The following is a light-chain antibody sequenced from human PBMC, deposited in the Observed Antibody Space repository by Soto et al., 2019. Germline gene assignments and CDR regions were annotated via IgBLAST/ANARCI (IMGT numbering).Light chain of an antibody. Sequence: VLTQPQSMSESPGKTITISCTDSSGSIGSKFVQWYQQRPGSAPTTIIYEDNQRPSGVPNRFSGSIDRTSNSASLTISGLETEDEAEYFYQSYGGGIPVFGGGTKLTVL. V-gene: IGLV6-57*02. CDR1: SGSIGSKF. CDR3: QSYGGGIPV. CDR2: EDN. J-gene: IGLJ2*01.